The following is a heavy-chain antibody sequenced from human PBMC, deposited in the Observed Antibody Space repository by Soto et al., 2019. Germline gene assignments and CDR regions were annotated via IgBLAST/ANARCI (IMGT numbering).Heavy chain of an antibody. D-gene: IGHD3-3*01. Sequence: ASVKVSCKASGYTFTSYGISWVRQAPGQGLEWMGWISAYNGNTNYAQKLQGRVTMTTDTSTSTAYMELRSLRSDDTAVYYCARSYYDFWSGLNDAFDIGGQGTMVTVS. CDR1: GYTFTSYG. CDR2: ISAYNGNT. J-gene: IGHJ3*02. CDR3: ARSYYDFWSGLNDAFDI. V-gene: IGHV1-18*01.